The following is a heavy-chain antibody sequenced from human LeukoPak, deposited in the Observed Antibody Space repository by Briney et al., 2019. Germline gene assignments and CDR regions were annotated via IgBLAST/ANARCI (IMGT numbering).Heavy chain of an antibody. CDR2: IYYSGST. V-gene: IGHV4-59*08. CDR3: ARVSIIAARPYQNYYGMDV. D-gene: IGHD6-6*01. Sequence: SETLSLTCTVSGGSISSYYWSWIRQPPGKGLEWIGYIYYSGSTNYNPSLKSRVTISVDTSKNQFSLKLSSVTAADTAVYYCARVSIIAARPYQNYYGMDVWGQGTTVTVSS. J-gene: IGHJ6*02. CDR1: GGSISSYY.